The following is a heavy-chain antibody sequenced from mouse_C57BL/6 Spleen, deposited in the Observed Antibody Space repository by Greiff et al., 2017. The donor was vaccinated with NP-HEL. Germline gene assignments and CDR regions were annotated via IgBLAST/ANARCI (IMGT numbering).Heavy chain of an antibody. Sequence: QVQLKQSGAELVMPGASVKLSCKASGYTFTSYWMHWVKQRPGQGLEWIGEIDPSDSYTNYNQKFKGKSTLTVDKSSSTAYMQLSSLTSEDSAVYYCARRVITTVVAPYFDVWGTGTTVTVSS. CDR2: IDPSDSYT. J-gene: IGHJ1*03. CDR1: GYTFTSYW. CDR3: ARRVITTVVAPYFDV. V-gene: IGHV1-69*01. D-gene: IGHD1-1*01.